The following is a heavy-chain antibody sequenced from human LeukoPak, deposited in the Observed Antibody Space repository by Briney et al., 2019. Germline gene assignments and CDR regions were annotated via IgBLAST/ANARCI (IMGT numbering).Heavy chain of an antibody. CDR2: IKSKTDGGTT. J-gene: IGHJ4*02. CDR3: TTESYDFWSGYYYFDY. Sequence: GGSLRLSCAASGFTFSNAWMSWVRQAPGKGLEWVGRIKSKTDGGTTDYAAPVKGRFTISRDDSKNTLYLQMNSLKTEDTAVYYCTTESYDFWSGYYYFDYWGQGTLVTVSS. V-gene: IGHV3-15*01. CDR1: GFTFSNAW. D-gene: IGHD3-3*01.